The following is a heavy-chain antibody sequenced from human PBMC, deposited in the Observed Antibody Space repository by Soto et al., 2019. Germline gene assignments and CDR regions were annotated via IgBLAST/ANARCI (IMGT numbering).Heavy chain of an antibody. CDR1: GGSFSGYY. CDR2: INHSGST. Sequence: SETLSLTCAVYGGSFSGYYWSWIRQPPGKGLEWIGEINHSGSTNYNPSLKSRVTISVDTSKNQFSLKLSSVTAADTAVYYCARWYGGYSYGYVGYWGQGTLVTVSS. CDR3: ARWYGGYSYGYVGY. D-gene: IGHD5-18*01. J-gene: IGHJ4*02. V-gene: IGHV4-34*01.